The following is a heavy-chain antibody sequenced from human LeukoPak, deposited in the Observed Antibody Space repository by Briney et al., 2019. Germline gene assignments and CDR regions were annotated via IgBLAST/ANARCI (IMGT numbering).Heavy chain of an antibody. CDR3: AKDYDFWGGENWFDP. CDR1: GFTFDDYA. J-gene: IGHJ5*02. Sequence: PGGSLGLSCAVSGFTFDDYAMHWVRQAPGKGVEWVSLINGDGGSTYYADSVKGRFTISRDNSKNSLYLQMNSLRTEDTALYYCAKDYDFWGGENWFDPWGQGTLVTVSS. D-gene: IGHD3-3*01. V-gene: IGHV3-43*02. CDR2: INGDGGST.